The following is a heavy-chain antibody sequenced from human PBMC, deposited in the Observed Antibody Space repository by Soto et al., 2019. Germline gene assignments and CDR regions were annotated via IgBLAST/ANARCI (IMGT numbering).Heavy chain of an antibody. CDR1: GGSISSSSYY. J-gene: IGHJ5*02. D-gene: IGHD3-10*01. CDR3: ARNTYYYGSGSYYPWFDP. V-gene: IGHV4-39*01. CDR2: IYYSGST. Sequence: SETLSLTCTVSGGSISSSSYYWGWIRQPPGKGLEWIGSIYYSGSTYNPSLKSRVAISVDTSKNQFSLKLSSVTAADTAVYYCARNTYYYGSGSYYPWFDPWGQGTLVTVSS.